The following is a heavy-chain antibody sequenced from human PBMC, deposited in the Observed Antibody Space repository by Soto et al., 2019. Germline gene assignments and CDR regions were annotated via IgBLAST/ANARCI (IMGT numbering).Heavy chain of an antibody. J-gene: IGHJ4*02. Sequence: GASVKVSCKPSGYPFTDLYIHWVRQSPGLGLEWMGWIDPRSGASRKTQRFQGRFTMTRDTSTNTVYPELSSLRSDDTAVYFCARDNYGLLDYWCQGTLVTVFS. D-gene: IGHD3-10*01. CDR2: IDPRSGAS. CDR1: GYPFTDLY. CDR3: ARDNYGLLDY. V-gene: IGHV1-2*02.